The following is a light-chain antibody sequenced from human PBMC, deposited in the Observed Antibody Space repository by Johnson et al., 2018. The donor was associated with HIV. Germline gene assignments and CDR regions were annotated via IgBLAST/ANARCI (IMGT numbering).Light chain of an antibody. CDR1: SSNIGNNY. J-gene: IGLJ1*01. Sequence: HSVLTQPPSVSAAPGQKVTISCSGSSSNIGNNYVSWYQQLPVTAPKLLIYDNNKRPSGIPDRFSGPKSGTSATLGITGLQTGDEADYYCGTWDSSLSAYVFGPGTKVTVL. CDR3: GTWDSSLSAYV. V-gene: IGLV1-51*01. CDR2: DNN.